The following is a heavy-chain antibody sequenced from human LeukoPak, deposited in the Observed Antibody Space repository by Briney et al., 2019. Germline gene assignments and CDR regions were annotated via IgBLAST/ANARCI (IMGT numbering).Heavy chain of an antibody. V-gene: IGHV4-59*08. CDR3: ARHEGLLIKA. CDR2: IYYSGST. Sequence: SETLSLTCTVSGGSISSYYWSWTRQPPGKGLEWIGYIYYSGSTNYNPSLKSRVTISVDTSKNQFSLKLSSVTAADTAVYYCARHEGLLIKAWGQGTLVTVSS. CDR1: GGSISSYY. D-gene: IGHD3/OR15-3a*01. J-gene: IGHJ5*02.